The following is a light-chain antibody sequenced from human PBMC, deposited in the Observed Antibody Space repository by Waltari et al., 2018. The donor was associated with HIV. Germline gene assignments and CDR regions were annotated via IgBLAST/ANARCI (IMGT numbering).Light chain of an antibody. CDR1: QGFGNY. CDR2: DAS. V-gene: IGKV1-27*01. J-gene: IGKJ1*01. Sequence: DIKMTQSPSSLSASVGDRVTITCRASQGFGNYLAWYQQKPGKSPEFLIHDASTLHAGAASWVSGRGCETYFTLTITSLKPEDAASYFCQMYSRAPRTFGHGTKVEIK. CDR3: QMYSRAPRT.